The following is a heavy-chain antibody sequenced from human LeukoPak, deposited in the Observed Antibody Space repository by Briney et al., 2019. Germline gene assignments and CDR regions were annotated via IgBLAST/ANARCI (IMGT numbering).Heavy chain of an antibody. D-gene: IGHD1-26*01. V-gene: IGHV4-61*02. CDR3: AAGSYGYWFFDL. CDR1: GGSISSGSYY. J-gene: IGHJ2*01. Sequence: SQTLSLTCTVSGGSISSGSYYWSWIRQPAGKGLEWIGRIYTNGSTNYNPSLKSRVTISVDTSKNQFSLKLSSVTAADTAVYYCAAGSYGYWFFDLWGRGTLVTVSS. CDR2: IYTNGST.